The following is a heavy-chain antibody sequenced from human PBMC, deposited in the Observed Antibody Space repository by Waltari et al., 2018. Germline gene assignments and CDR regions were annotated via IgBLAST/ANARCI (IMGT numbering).Heavy chain of an antibody. CDR3: VRDQRVGGTLLYNWFDP. CDR2: LSSSGKT. CDR1: GDSISSYY. V-gene: IGHV4-4*07. J-gene: IGHJ5*02. Sequence: QVHLQESGPGLVKPSETLSLTCTVSGDSISSYYCPWIRQPAGKGLEWIGRLSSSGKTRDNPPLKSRVTMSVDTSKNQISLKVISVTAADTAVYYCVRDQRVGGTLLYNWFDPWGQGTLVTVSS. D-gene: IGHD1-26*01.